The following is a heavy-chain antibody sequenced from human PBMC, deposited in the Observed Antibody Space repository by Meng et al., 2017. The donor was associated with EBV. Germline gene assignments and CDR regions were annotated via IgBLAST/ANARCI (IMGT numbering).Heavy chain of an antibody. D-gene: IGHD6-13*01. Sequence: QWRLVQSGAEVKKPGASGKVSCKASGYTFTGYYLHWVRQAPGQGLEWMGRINPNSGGTNYAQKFQGRVTMTRDTSISTAYMELSRLRSDDTAVYYCAKGADLAAAGTFWFDPWGQGTLVTVSS. CDR2: INPNSGGT. J-gene: IGHJ5*02. CDR1: GYTFTGYY. V-gene: IGHV1-2*06. CDR3: AKGADLAAAGTFWFDP.